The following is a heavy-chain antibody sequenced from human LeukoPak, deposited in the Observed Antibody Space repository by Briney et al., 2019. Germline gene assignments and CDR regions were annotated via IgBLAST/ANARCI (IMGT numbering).Heavy chain of an antibody. V-gene: IGHV3-30*04. J-gene: IGHJ5*02. CDR3: ARVGRAVADYNWFDP. D-gene: IGHD6-19*01. Sequence: QAGRSLRLSCAASGFTFSSYAMHWVRQAPGKGLEWVAVISYDGSNKYYADSVKGRFTISRDNSKNTLYLRMNSLRAEDTAVYYCARVGRAVADYNWFDPWGQGTLVTVSS. CDR2: ISYDGSNK. CDR1: GFTFSSYA.